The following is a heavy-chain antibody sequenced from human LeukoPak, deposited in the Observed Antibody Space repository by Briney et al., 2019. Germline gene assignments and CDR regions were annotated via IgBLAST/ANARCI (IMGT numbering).Heavy chain of an antibody. CDR3: ARVGSSWYWFDP. Sequence: SSETLSLTCTVSGGSISSYYWSWIRQPPGKGLEWIGYIYYSGSTNYNPSLTSRVTISVDTSKNQFSLKLSSVTAADTAVYCCARVGSSWYWFDPWGQGTLVTVSS. CDR1: GGSISSYY. J-gene: IGHJ5*02. D-gene: IGHD6-13*01. V-gene: IGHV4-59*01. CDR2: IYYSGST.